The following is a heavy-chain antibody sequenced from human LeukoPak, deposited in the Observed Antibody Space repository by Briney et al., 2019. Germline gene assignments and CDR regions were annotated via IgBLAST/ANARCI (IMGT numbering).Heavy chain of an antibody. J-gene: IGHJ5*02. CDR1: GFTFSSYA. Sequence: PGGSLRLSCSASGFTFSSYAMHWVRQAPGKGLEYVSAISSNGGSTYYADSVKGRFTISRDNSKNTLYLQTSSLRAEDTAVYYCVKDGIAAASRGVRWFDPWGQGTLVTVSS. CDR2: ISSNGGST. D-gene: IGHD6-13*01. V-gene: IGHV3-64D*06. CDR3: VKDGIAAASRGVRWFDP.